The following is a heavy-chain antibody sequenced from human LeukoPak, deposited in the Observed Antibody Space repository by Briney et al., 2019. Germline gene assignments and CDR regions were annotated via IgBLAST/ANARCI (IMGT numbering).Heavy chain of an antibody. D-gene: IGHD5-24*01. CDR1: GGSFSGYY. CDR3: SRGTDAYKCGNS. Sequence: SETLSLTCAMYGGSFSGYYWTWIRQPPGKGLEWIGEIHYSGRINYNPSLKSRVTISADTSNNHSSLKMNSVTAADTAVYYCSRGTDAYKCGNSWGQGTLVTVSS. J-gene: IGHJ4*02. CDR2: IHYSGRI. V-gene: IGHV4-34*01.